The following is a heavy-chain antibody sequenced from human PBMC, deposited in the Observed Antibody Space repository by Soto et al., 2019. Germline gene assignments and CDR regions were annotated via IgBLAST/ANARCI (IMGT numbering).Heavy chain of an antibody. CDR3: ARGDREDILVVVGARPGEYGIDI. CDR1: GFTFRNYA. V-gene: IGHV3-30-3*01. J-gene: IGHJ6*02. CDR2: LAYDGSNA. D-gene: IGHD2-15*01. Sequence: QVQLVESGGGVVQPGGSLSLSCAASGFTFRNYAMPGVRQAPGKGLGCRAVLAYDGSNAFYRDSVKGRFTISRDNSKNTLYLHMNSLRSEDTGVYYCARGDREDILVVVGARPGEYGIDIWGQGTTVTVSS.